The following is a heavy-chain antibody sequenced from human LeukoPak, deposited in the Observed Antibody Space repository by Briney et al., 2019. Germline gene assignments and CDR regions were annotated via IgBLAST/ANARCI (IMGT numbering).Heavy chain of an antibody. V-gene: IGHV3-23*01. Sequence: GGSLRRSCTVSGFTFSDYAMSWVRQAPGNGLEWVSAITGSGGNTYYADSVKGRFTISKDNSKNTVDLQMSSLRAEDTAVYYCARDGVVPAAMFSYYYGMDVWGQGTTVTVSS. CDR2: ITGSGGNT. CDR1: GFTFSDYA. J-gene: IGHJ6*02. CDR3: ARDGVVPAAMFSYYYGMDV. D-gene: IGHD2-2*01.